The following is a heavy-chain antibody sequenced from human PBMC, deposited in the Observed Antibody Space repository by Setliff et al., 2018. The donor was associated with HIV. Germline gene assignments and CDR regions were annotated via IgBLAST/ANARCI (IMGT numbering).Heavy chain of an antibody. Sequence: QPGGSLRLSCAASGFTFSSYMMNWVRQAPGKGLEWVANVKQDGSDKYYVDSVKGRFTISRDNAKNSLYLQMNSLRVEDTAVYYCARDYLYYNMYNGSPVYGMDVWGQGTTVTVSS. CDR1: GFTFSSYM. J-gene: IGHJ6*02. V-gene: IGHV3-7*01. CDR2: VKQDGSDK. D-gene: IGHD3-10*01. CDR3: ARDYLYYNMYNGSPVYGMDV.